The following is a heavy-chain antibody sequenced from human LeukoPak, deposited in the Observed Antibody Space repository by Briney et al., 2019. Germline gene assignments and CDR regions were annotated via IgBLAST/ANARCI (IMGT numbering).Heavy chain of an antibody. D-gene: IGHD6-13*01. CDR1: GFVFSTYD. V-gene: IGHV3-13*04. CDR2: IGTAGDT. J-gene: IGHJ4*02. CDR3: ARGGVYSSPDY. Sequence: GGSLRLSCAASGFVFSTYDMHWVRQPTGKGLEWVSAIGTAGDTYYAGSVKGRFTISREDAKNSLYLQLNSLTDGDTAVYYCARGGVYSSPDYWGQGTLVTVS.